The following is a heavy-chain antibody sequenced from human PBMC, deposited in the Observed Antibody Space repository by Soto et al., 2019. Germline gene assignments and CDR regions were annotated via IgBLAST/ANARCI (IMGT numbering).Heavy chain of an antibody. V-gene: IGHV3-7*03. CDR2: IKEDGSER. CDR3: ASPKLAGDALRDRYFDF. Sequence: GGSLRLSCAASGFTFSNYRMSWVRQAPGKGLEWVARIKEDGSERYYVPSVRGRFTISRDNAKNSLSLQMNSLRADDTAVYYCASPKLAGDALRDRYFDFWGRGTLVTVSS. D-gene: IGHD2-21*01. J-gene: IGHJ2*01. CDR1: GFTFSNYR.